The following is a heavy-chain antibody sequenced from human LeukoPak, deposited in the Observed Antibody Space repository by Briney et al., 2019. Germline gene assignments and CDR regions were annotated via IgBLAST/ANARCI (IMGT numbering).Heavy chain of an antibody. Sequence: GRSLRLSCAASGFTFSSYGMHWVRQAPGKGLEWVAVIWYDGSNKHYADSVKGRFTISRDNSKNTLYLQMNSLRAEDTAVYYCARELYGDCSNWFDPWGQGTLVTVSS. J-gene: IGHJ5*02. D-gene: IGHD2-21*02. CDR1: GFTFSSYG. V-gene: IGHV3-33*01. CDR2: IWYDGSNK. CDR3: ARELYGDCSNWFDP.